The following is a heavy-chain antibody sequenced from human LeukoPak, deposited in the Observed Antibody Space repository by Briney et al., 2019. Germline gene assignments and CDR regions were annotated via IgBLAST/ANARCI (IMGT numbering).Heavy chain of an antibody. D-gene: IGHD3-16*01. V-gene: IGHV3-23*01. CDR2: ISGSTGST. CDR1: GFTFSSYA. Sequence: PGGSLRLSCAASGFTFSSYAMSWVRQAPGKGLEWVSVISGSTGSTYYADSVKGRFTISRDNSKNTLYLQMSSLRAEDTAVYYCARGTGDWGKFYFDYWGQGTLVTVSS. CDR3: ARGTGDWGKFYFDY. J-gene: IGHJ4*02.